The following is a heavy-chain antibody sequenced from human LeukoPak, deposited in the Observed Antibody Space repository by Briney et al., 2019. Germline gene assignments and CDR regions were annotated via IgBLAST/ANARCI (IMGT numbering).Heavy chain of an antibody. D-gene: IGHD3-10*01. CDR2: ISGSGGST. CDR1: GFTFSSYA. J-gene: IGHJ6*03. CDR3: ARAAHREKYNYYYMDV. Sequence: PGGSLRLSCAASGFTFSSYAMSWVRQAPGKGLEWVSAISGSGGSTYYADSVKGRFTISRDNAKNSLYLQMNSLRVEDTAVYYSARAAHREKYNYYYMDVWGKGTTVTISS. V-gene: IGHV3-23*01.